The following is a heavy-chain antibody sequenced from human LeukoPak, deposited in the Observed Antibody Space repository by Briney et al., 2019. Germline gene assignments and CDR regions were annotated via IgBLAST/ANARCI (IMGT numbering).Heavy chain of an antibody. CDR1: GFTFSSYG. CDR2: ILSDGSKE. Sequence: PGGSLRLSCAASGFTFSSYGMHWVRQAPGKGLEWVAVILSDGSKEFYTDSVKGRFTISRDNSKNTLYLQMNSLRAEDTAVYYCAKDQAATGNKGYKYWGQETLVTVSS. D-gene: IGHD2-15*01. V-gene: IGHV3-33*06. J-gene: IGHJ4*02. CDR3: AKDQAATGNKGYKY.